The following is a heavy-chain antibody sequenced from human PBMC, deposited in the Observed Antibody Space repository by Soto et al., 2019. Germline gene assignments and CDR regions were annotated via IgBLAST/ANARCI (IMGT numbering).Heavy chain of an antibody. D-gene: IGHD6-13*01. CDR2: VYHSGTT. CDR3: AVPGAGDFDY. V-gene: IGHV4-4*02. J-gene: IGHJ4*02. Sequence: SETLSLTCAVSGASIGTNNWWSWVRQPPGKGLEWIGEVYHSGTTNCNPSLKSRVTISIDNSKNQFSLRLTSMTAADTAVYYCAVPGAGDFDYSSQGTLVTVSS. CDR1: GASIGTNNW.